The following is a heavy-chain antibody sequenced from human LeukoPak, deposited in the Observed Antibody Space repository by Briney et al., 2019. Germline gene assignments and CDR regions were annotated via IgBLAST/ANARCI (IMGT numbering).Heavy chain of an antibody. CDR2: INPSGGST. V-gene: IGHV1-46*01. Sequence: ASVKVSCKASGYTFTSYYMHWVRQAPGQGLEWMGIINPSGGSTSYAQKFQGRVTMTRDMSTSTVYMELSSLRSEDTAVYYCARQSRYYYDSSGYHNNWFDPWGQGTLVTVSS. J-gene: IGHJ5*02. CDR1: GYTFTSYY. CDR3: ARQSRYYYDSSGYHNNWFDP. D-gene: IGHD3-22*01.